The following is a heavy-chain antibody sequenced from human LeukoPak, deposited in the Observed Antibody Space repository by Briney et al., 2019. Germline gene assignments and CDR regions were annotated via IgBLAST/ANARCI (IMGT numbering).Heavy chain of an antibody. CDR1: GGSFSGYY. J-gene: IGHJ4*02. D-gene: IGHD3-3*01. CDR3: ARGLEFWSGYYLDY. CDR2: INHSGST. Sequence: SETLSLTCAVYGGSFSGYYWSWIRQPPGKGLECIGEINHSGSTNYNPSLKSRVTISVDTSKNQFSLKLSSVTAADTAVYYCARGLEFWSGYYLDYWGQGTLVTVSS. V-gene: IGHV4-34*01.